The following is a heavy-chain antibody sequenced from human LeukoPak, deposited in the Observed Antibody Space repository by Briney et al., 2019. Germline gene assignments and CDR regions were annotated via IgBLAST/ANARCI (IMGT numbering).Heavy chain of an antibody. CDR2: IYTSGST. CDR1: GGSISSGSYY. V-gene: IGHV4-61*02. CDR3: ARGAIQGSFGGFDY. Sequence: SQTLSLTCTVSGGSISSGSYYWSWIRQPAGKGLEWIGRIYTSGSTNYNPSLKSRVTISEDTSKNQFSLKLSSVTAADTAVYYCARGAIQGSFGGFDYWGQGTLVTVSS. D-gene: IGHD5-18*01. J-gene: IGHJ4*02.